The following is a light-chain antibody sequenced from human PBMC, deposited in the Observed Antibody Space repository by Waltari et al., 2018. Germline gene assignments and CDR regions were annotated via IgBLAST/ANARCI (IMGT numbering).Light chain of an antibody. V-gene: IGKV1-12*01. CDR2: AAS. CDR1: QGLNSW. J-gene: IGKJ4*01. CDR3: QQGDLFPLT. Sequence: DIQMTQSPSSVSASVGDRVTITCRASQGLNSWLAWYQQKPGKAPKLLIYAASNLQNGVPSRFSASRSGTEFILTISSLQPEDFATYYCQQGDLFPLTFGSGTRVTIK.